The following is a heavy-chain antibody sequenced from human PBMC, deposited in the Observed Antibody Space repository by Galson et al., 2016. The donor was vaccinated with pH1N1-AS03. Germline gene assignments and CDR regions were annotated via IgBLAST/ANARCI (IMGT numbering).Heavy chain of an antibody. CDR3: AKVGGVFDWNDYNYMDV. D-gene: IGHD1-1*01. CDR1: GFNFDKYT. Sequence: SLRLSCAASGFNFDKYTMTWVRQAPGKGLEWISSISSNSASTYYADSLKGRFTVSRDNAKNSLYLQLDSLSGEETALYYCAKVGGVFDWNDYNYMDVWGTGTTVTVAS. J-gene: IGHJ6*03. V-gene: IGHV3-21*01. CDR2: ISSNSAST.